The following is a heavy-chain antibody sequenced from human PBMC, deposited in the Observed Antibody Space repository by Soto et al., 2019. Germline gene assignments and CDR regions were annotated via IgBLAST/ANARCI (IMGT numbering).Heavy chain of an antibody. D-gene: IGHD3-16*01. CDR3: AREMAGIGGEYDY. CDR2: ISGSSGNA. CDR1: GYTFTKYG. V-gene: IGHV1-18*01. J-gene: IGHJ4*02. Sequence: QVQLVQSGAEVKNPGASVKVSCKTSGYTFTKYGVVWVRQAPGQGLEWMGWISGSSGNANYAEKVQGRITLTTDTSTSTAYIEPRSLRSDDTAVYYFAREMAGIGGEYDYWGQGTLVTVSS.